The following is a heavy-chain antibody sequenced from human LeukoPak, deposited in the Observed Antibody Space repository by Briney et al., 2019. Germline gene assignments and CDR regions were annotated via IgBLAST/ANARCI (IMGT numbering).Heavy chain of an antibody. CDR1: GYSFTSYW. D-gene: IGHD2-15*01. V-gene: IGHV5-51*01. CDR3: ARLPPAVGSGHVYFDY. CDR2: IYPGDSDT. Sequence: GESLKISCKGSGYSFTSYWIGWVRQMPGKGLEWMGIIYPGDSDTRYSPSFQGQVTISADKSISTAYLQWSSLKASDTAMYYCARLPPAVGSGHVYFDYWGQGTLVTVSS. J-gene: IGHJ4*02.